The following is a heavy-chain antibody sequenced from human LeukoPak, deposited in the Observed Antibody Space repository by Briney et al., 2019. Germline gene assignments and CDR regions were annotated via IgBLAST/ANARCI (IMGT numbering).Heavy chain of an antibody. J-gene: IGHJ4*02. CDR3: AREAYHYGSGSSLDY. Sequence: KPSGTLSLTCAVSGGSISSSNRWSWVRQPPGKGLEWIGEIYHSGSTNYNPSLKSRVTISVDKSKNQFSLKLSSVTAADTAVYYCAREAYHYGSGSSLDYWGQGTLVTVSS. D-gene: IGHD3-10*01. CDR2: IYHSGST. V-gene: IGHV4-4*02. CDR1: GGSISSSNR.